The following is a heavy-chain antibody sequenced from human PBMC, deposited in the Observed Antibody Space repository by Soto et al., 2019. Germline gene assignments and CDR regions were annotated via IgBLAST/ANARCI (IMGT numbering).Heavy chain of an antibody. Sequence: SETLSLTCAVYGGSFSGYYWSWIRQPPRKGLEWIGEINHSGSTNYNPSLKSRVTISVDTSKNQFSLKLSSVTAADTAVYYCARVLLYYDFWSGYYLSPTLGFDYWGQGTLVTVSS. J-gene: IGHJ4*02. D-gene: IGHD3-3*01. V-gene: IGHV4-34*01. CDR2: INHSGST. CDR1: GGSFSGYY. CDR3: ARVLLYYDFWSGYYLSPTLGFDY.